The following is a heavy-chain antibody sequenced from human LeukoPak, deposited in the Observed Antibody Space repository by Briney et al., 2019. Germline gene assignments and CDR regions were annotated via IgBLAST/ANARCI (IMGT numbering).Heavy chain of an antibody. CDR1: GYSISSGYY. V-gene: IGHV4-38-2*01. D-gene: IGHD1-7*01. J-gene: IGHJ3*02. Sequence: PSETLSLTCAVSGYSISSGYYWGWIRQPPGKGLEWIGSIYHSGSTYYNPSLKSRVTISVDTSKNQFSLKLSSVTAADTAVYYCARGGTLDAFDTWGQGTMVTVSS. CDR2: IYHSGST. CDR3: ARGGTLDAFDT.